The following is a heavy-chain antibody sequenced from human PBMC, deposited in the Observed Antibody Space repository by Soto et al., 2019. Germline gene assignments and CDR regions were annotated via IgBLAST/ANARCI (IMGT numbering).Heavy chain of an antibody. J-gene: IGHJ6*02. CDR2: IIPIFGTA. CDR3: ARDPMVRGVIIVGSYYYGMDV. CDR1: GGTFSSYA. Sequence: QVQLVQSGAEVKKPGSSVKVSCKASGGTFSSYAISWVRQAPGQGLEWMGGIIPIFGTANYAQKFQGRVTITADESTSTAYMELSSLRSEYTAVYYCARDPMVRGVIIVGSYYYGMDVWGQGTTVTVSS. D-gene: IGHD3-10*01. V-gene: IGHV1-69*01.